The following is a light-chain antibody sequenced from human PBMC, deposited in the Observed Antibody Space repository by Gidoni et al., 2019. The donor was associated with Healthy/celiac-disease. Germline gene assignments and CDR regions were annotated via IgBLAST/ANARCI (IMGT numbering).Light chain of an antibody. CDR1: QSVSSSY. J-gene: IGKJ2*01. V-gene: IGKV3-20*01. CDR3: QQYGSSPYT. CDR2: GAS. Sequence: VLTQSPGTLSLSPGERATLSCRASQSVSSSYLAWYQQKPGQAPRLLIYGASSRATGIPDRFSGSGSGTDFTLTISRLEPEDFAVYYCQQYGSSPYTFGQGTKLEIK.